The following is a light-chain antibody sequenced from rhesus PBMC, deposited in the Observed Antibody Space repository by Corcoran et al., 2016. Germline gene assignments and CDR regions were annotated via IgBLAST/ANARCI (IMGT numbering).Light chain of an antibody. CDR3: SSVAGSNTFI. CDR1: SSDIGGHNY. J-gene: IGLJ1*01. CDR2: EVS. V-gene: IGLV2-32*02. Sequence: QAALTQPRSVSGSPGQSVTISCTGTSSDIGGHNYVSWYQQHPGTAPKLMIFEVSKRPSGVSDRFSGSKSGNTASLTISGLQAEDEADYYCSSVAGSNTFIFGAGTRLTVL.